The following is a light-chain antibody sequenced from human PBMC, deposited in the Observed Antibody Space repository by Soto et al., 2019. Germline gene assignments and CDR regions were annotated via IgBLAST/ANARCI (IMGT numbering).Light chain of an antibody. CDR1: QSVSGW. J-gene: IGKJ1*01. CDR3: QHYNSYSEA. V-gene: IGKV1-5*01. CDR2: DAS. Sequence: DIQMTQSPSTLSGSVGDRVTITCRASQSVSGWLAWYQQKPGEAPKLLIYDASALPRGVPSRFSGSGSGTEFTLTISSLQPDDFATYYCQHYNSYSEAFGQGTKVDNK.